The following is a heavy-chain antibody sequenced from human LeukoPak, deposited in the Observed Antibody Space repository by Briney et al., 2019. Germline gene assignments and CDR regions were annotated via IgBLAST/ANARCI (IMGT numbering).Heavy chain of an antibody. CDR1: EFSFETYW. D-gene: IGHD5-24*01. J-gene: IGHJ6*03. CDR2: INEDGSEK. V-gene: IGHV3-7*01. Sequence: PGGSLRLSCVALEFSFETYWMSWVRQAPGKGPEWVANINEDGSEKHYVGSVRGRFTISRDNADNSLHLQMNSPRPEDMAVYYCARGETMDVWGKGTTVTVSS. CDR3: ARGETMDV.